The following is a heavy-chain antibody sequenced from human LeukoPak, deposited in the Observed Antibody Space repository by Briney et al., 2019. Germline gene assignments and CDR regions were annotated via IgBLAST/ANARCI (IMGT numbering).Heavy chain of an antibody. CDR3: AREEVIAAAGPTLDY. D-gene: IGHD6-13*01. CDR1: GYTFTDYY. V-gene: IGHV1-2*02. CDR2: INPNSGGT. J-gene: IGHJ4*01. Sequence: ASVKVSCKASGYTFTDYYMHWVRQAPGQGLEWMGWINPNSGGTNYAQKFQGRVTMTRDMSISTANMELSRLRSDDTAVFYCAREEVIAAAGPTLDYWGQGALVTVSS.